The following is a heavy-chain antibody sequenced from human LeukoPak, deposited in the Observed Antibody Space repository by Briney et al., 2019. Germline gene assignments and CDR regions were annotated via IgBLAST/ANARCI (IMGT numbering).Heavy chain of an antibody. V-gene: IGHV3-23*01. CDR2: ISGSGGST. CDR3: AEGSYYAY. CDR1: GFPFSSYA. D-gene: IGHD1-26*01. J-gene: IGHJ4*02. Sequence: GGSLRLSCAASGFPFSSYAMSWVRQAPGKGLEWVSAISGSGGSTYYADSVKGRFTISRDNSKNTLFLQMNSLTTDDTAVYYCAEGSYYAYWGQGTLVTVSS.